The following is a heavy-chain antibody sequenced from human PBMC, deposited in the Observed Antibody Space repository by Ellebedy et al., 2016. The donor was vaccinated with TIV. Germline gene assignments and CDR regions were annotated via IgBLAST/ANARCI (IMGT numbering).Heavy chain of an antibody. Sequence: SETLSLXXAVYGGSFSGYYWSWIRQPPGKGLEWIGEINHSGSTNFNPSLKSRVTISVDTSKNQFSLKLSSVTAADTAVYYCARLLPIAAAGTISPDDYWGQGTLVTVSS. CDR1: GGSFSGYY. J-gene: IGHJ4*02. CDR3: ARLLPIAAAGTISPDDY. D-gene: IGHD6-13*01. V-gene: IGHV4-34*01. CDR2: INHSGST.